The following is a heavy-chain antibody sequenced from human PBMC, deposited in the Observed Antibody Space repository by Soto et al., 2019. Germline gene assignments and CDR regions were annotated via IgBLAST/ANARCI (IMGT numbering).Heavy chain of an antibody. CDR3: AREAPYYGMDV. V-gene: IGHV3-33*01. Sequence: QVQLVESGGGVVQPGRSLRLSCAASGFTFSSYGMHWVRQAPGKGLEWVAVIWYDGNNKYYADSVKGRFTISRDNSKNPRHLQMNSSGAEDTAVYYCAREAPYYGMDVWGPGTTVTVSS. CDR1: GFTFSSYG. CDR2: IWYDGNNK. J-gene: IGHJ6*02.